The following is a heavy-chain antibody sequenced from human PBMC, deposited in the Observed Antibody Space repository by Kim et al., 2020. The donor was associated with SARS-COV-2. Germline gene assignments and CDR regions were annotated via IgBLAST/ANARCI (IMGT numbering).Heavy chain of an antibody. Sequence: GGSLRLSCAASGFTFSSYSMNWVRQAPGKGLEWVSSISSSSSYIYYADSVKGRFTISRDNAKNSLYLQMNSLRAEDTAVYYCARAEARPRITIFGVVQDAMGWFDPWGQGTLVTVSS. D-gene: IGHD3-3*01. CDR1: GFTFSSYS. CDR2: ISSSSSYI. J-gene: IGHJ5*02. CDR3: ARAEARPRITIFGVVQDAMGWFDP. V-gene: IGHV3-21*01.